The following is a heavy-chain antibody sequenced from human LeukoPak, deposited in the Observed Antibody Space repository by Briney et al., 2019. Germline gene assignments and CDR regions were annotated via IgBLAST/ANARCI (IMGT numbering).Heavy chain of an antibody. CDR2: INPNSGGT. J-gene: IGHJ4*02. CDR1: GYTFTGYY. Sequence: GASVTVSYKASGYTFTGYYMHWVRQAPGQGLEWMGWINPNSGGTNYAQKFQGRVTMTRDTSISTAYMELSRLRSDDTAVYYCVRPKGGIAVAGAGENFDYWGQGTLVTVSS. V-gene: IGHV1-2*02. D-gene: IGHD6-19*01. CDR3: VRPKGGIAVAGAGENFDY.